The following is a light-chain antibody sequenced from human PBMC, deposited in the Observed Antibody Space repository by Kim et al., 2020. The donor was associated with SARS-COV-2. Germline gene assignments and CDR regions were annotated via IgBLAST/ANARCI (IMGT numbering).Light chain of an antibody. V-gene: IGLV3-1*01. CDR1: KLGDKY. Sequence: ETPEQTDIITCSGDKLGDKYSFCNKQQPGQSPMVVIYQDAKRPSGIPERSSGSSSGNTATLTISGTQPMDEADYYCQTWDSSTAIFGGGTQLTVL. J-gene: IGLJ2*01. CDR2: QDA. CDR3: QTWDSSTAI.